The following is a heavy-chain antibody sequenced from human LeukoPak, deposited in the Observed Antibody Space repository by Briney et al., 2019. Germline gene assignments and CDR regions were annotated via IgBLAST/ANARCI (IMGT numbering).Heavy chain of an antibody. J-gene: IGHJ6*03. CDR3: ARVGVTTSYYYYYYCMDV. Sequence: PSETLSLTCTVSGGSISSYYWSWIRQPPGKGLEWIGYIYYSGSTNYNPSLKSRVTISVDTSKNQFSLKLSSVTAADTAVYYCARVGVTTSYYYYYYCMDVWGKGTTVTVSS. V-gene: IGHV4-59*01. D-gene: IGHD4-17*01. CDR2: IYYSGST. CDR1: GGSISSYY.